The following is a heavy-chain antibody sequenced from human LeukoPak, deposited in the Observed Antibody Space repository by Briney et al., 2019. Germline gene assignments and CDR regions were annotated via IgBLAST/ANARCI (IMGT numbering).Heavy chain of an antibody. CDR2: IVVGSGNT. CDR3: AAGGPLRLGELSSFDY. V-gene: IGHV1-58*02. J-gene: IGHJ4*02. CDR1: GFTFTSSA. Sequence: GTSVKVSCEASGFTFTSSAMQWVRQARGQRLEWIGWIVVGSGNTNYAQKFQERVTITRDMSTSTAYMELSSLRSEDTAVYYCAAGGPLRLGELSSFDYWGQGTLVTVSS. D-gene: IGHD3-16*02.